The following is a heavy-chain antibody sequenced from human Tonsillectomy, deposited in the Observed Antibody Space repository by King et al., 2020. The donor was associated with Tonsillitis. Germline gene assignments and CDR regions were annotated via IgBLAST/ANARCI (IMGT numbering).Heavy chain of an antibody. CDR2: IIPIFGTA. J-gene: IGHJ4*02. Sequence: GQLVQSGAEVKKPGSSVKVSCKASGGTFSSYAISWVRQAPGQGLEWMGGIIPIFGTANYAQKFQGRVTITADESTSTAYMERSSLRSEDTAVYYCARDLRGALRYFDWAFDYWGQGTLVTVSS. CDR3: ARDLRGALRYFDWAFDY. CDR1: GGTFSSYA. V-gene: IGHV1-69*01. D-gene: IGHD3-9*01.